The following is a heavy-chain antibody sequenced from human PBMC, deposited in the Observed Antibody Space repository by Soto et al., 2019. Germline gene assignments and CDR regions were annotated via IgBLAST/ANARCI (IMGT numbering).Heavy chain of an antibody. CDR1: GFTFSSYG. CDR2: IWYDGSNK. D-gene: IGHD2-21*02. CDR3: ARGKGATAIRIGFYYYKDV. V-gene: IGHV3-33*01. Sequence: GGSLRLSCAASGFTFSSYGMHWVRQAPGKGLEWVAVIWYDGSNKYYADSVRGRFTISRDNSKNTLYLQMNSLRAEDTAVYYCARGKGATAIRIGFYYYKDVWGKGTTVTVSS. J-gene: IGHJ6*03.